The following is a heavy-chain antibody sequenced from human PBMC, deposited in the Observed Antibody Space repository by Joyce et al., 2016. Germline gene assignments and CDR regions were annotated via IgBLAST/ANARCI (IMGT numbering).Heavy chain of an antibody. Sequence: QVQLVQSGAEVKKPGASVKVSCKVSGKSLSELSMHWVRQSPGKGLEWVGGFHPEEGDTIYAEKFPGRVTMTEDTSTDTGYMELNSLTFEDTAVYYCAISRVGGWGVWVSWGQGTLVTVSS. V-gene: IGHV1-24*01. J-gene: IGHJ5*02. D-gene: IGHD6-19*01. CDR3: AISRVGGWGVWVS. CDR1: GKSLSELS. CDR2: FHPEEGDT.